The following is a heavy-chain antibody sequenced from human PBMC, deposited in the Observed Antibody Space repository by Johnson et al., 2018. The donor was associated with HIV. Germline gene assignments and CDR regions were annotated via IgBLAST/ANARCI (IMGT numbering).Heavy chain of an antibody. D-gene: IGHD3-22*01. CDR1: GFIFSSYD. V-gene: IGHV3-13*01. Sequence: MLLVESGGGLVQPGGSLRLSCAASGFIFSSYDMHWVRQATGKGLEWVSVIGSSGDTYYPGSVKGRFTVSRTNAKNSFHLQMNSLRAGDTAVYYCARDRGYWDAFDIWGQGTMVIVSS. CDR3: ARDRGYWDAFDI. CDR2: IGSSGDT. J-gene: IGHJ3*02.